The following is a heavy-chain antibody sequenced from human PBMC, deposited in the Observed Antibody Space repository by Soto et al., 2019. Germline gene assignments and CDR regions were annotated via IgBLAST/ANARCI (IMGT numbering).Heavy chain of an antibody. CDR2: IYDSGST. CDR1: RGYISSYF. Sequence: NPSETLSLTCTVSRGYISSYFWSWIRQPPGKGLEWIGHIYDSGSTNYNPSLESRVTISLDTPKKQFSLNLNSVTAADTAVYYCARVRAVGANRYFQYWGPGTLVTVSS. J-gene: IGHJ4*02. D-gene: IGHD1-26*01. V-gene: IGHV4-59*01. CDR3: ARVRAVGANRYFQY.